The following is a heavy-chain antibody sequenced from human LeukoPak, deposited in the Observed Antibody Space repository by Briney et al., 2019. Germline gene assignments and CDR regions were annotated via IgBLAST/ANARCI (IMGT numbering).Heavy chain of an antibody. D-gene: IGHD1-1*01. J-gene: IGHJ4*02. Sequence: GGSLRLSCAASGFTFSSYSMNWVRQAPGKGLEWISYITGSLNSIHYADSVKGRFTISRDNAKNSVYLQMNSLRDEGTAVYYCARGGQGNWPTPFDYWGQGTLVTVSS. V-gene: IGHV3-48*02. CDR2: ITGSLNSI. CDR1: GFTFSSYS. CDR3: ARGGQGNWPTPFDY.